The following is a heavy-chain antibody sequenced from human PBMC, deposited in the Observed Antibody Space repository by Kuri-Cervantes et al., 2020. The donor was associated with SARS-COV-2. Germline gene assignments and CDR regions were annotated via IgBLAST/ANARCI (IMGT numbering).Heavy chain of an antibody. Sequence: GGSLRLSGAAFGFTFIDYYMSWIRQAPGKGLEWVSYISSSGSTIYYADSVKGRFTISRDNAKNSLYLQMNSLRAEDTAVYYCARDSITMVQGVTSDAFDIWGQGTMVTVSS. V-gene: IGHV3-11*01. D-gene: IGHD3-10*01. CDR1: GFTFIDYY. J-gene: IGHJ3*02. CDR2: ISSSGSTI. CDR3: ARDSITMVQGVTSDAFDI.